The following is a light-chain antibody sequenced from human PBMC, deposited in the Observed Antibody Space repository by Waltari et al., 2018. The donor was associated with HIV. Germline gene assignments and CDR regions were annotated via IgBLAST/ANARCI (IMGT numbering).Light chain of an antibody. CDR2: YDN. V-gene: IGLV3-21*04. J-gene: IGLJ3*02. Sequence: SYVLTQPPSVSVAPGKTARITCGGNNIATKSVHWYQQKPGQAPVLVIYYDNDRPSGIPERFSGSNSGNTATLTISRVEAGDEADYYCQVWDSSSDHWVFGGGTQPTVL. CDR3: QVWDSSSDHWV. CDR1: NIATKS.